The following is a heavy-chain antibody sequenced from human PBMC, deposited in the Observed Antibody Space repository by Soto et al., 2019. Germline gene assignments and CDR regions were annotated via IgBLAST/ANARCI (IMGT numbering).Heavy chain of an antibody. D-gene: IGHD6-19*01. J-gene: IGHJ4*02. V-gene: IGHV3-23*01. CDR1: GCTFRSNA. Sequence: EVQLLESGGGLVQPGGSLRLSCAACGCTFRSNAMSWVRQAPGKGLEWVSAISGSGGSTYYADSVKGRFTISRDNSKNTLYLQMNSLRAEDTAVYYCAKDRSAVAGTDLDYWGQGTLVTVSS. CDR3: AKDRSAVAGTDLDY. CDR2: ISGSGGST.